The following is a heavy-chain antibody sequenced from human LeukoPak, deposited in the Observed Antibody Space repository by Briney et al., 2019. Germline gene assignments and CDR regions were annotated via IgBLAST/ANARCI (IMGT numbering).Heavy chain of an antibody. V-gene: IGHV4-39*07. J-gene: IGHJ4*02. CDR2: INHSGST. CDR1: GGSISSCGYY. Sequence: SETLSLTCTVSGGSISSCGYYWSWIRQPPGKGLEWIGEINHSGSTNYNPSLKSRVTISVDTSKNQFSLKLSSVTAADTAAYYCARLGYSYGSFDYWGQGTLVTVSS. D-gene: IGHD5-18*01. CDR3: ARLGYSYGSFDY.